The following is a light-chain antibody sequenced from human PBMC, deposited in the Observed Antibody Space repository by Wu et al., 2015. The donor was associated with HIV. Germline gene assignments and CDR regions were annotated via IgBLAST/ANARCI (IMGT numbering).Light chain of an antibody. CDR1: QSVSSSY. Sequence: EIVLTQSPGTLSLSPGERGTLSCRASQSVSSSYLAWYQQKPGQAPRLLIYGASSRATGIPDRFSGSGSGTDFTLTISRLEPEDFAVYYCQQYGSSPELTFGGGTKVEIK. CDR3: QQYGSSPELT. J-gene: IGKJ4*01. V-gene: IGKV3-20*01. CDR2: GAS.